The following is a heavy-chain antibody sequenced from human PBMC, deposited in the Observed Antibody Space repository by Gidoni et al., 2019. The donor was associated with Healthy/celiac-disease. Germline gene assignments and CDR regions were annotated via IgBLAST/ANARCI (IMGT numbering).Heavy chain of an antibody. D-gene: IGHD2-2*01. CDR2: IFSNDEK. V-gene: IGHV2-26*01. CDR3: ARMAREDCSSTSCYHYYYYMDV. Sequence: QVTLKESGPVLVKPTETLTLTCTVSGFSLRNARMRLSWFRQPPGKALEWLAHIFSNDEKSYSTSLKSRLTISKDTSKSQVVRTMTNMDPVDTATYYCARMAREDCSSTSCYHYYYYMDVWGKGTTVTVSS. CDR1: GFSLRNARMR. J-gene: IGHJ6*03.